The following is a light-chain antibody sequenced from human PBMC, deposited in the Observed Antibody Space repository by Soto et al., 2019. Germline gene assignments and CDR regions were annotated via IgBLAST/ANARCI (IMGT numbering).Light chain of an antibody. CDR2: DVS. Sequence: QSILTQPAFVSGSPGQSITISCTGTSSDVDTYNYVSWYQQYPGKAPKLMIHDVSNRPSGVSNRFSGSKSGNTASLTISGLQAEDEADYYCSSYTSSNTLGVFGGGTKVTVL. CDR3: SSYTSSNTLGV. J-gene: IGLJ2*01. V-gene: IGLV2-14*01. CDR1: SSDVDTYNY.